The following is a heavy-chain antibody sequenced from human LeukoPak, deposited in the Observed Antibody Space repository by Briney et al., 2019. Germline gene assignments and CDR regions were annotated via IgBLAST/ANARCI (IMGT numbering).Heavy chain of an antibody. J-gene: IGHJ4*02. CDR1: GGPISSGGYH. D-gene: IGHD3-22*01. CDR3: ARTGRRDSGGYYYFDY. Sequence: SETLSLTCTVSGGPISSGGYHWSWIRQHPGKGLEWIGYIYYSGNTYYNPSLKSRVTISVDTSKNQFSLKLSSVTAADTAVYYCARTGRRDSGGYYYFDYWGQGTPVTVSS. V-gene: IGHV4-31*03. CDR2: IYYSGNT.